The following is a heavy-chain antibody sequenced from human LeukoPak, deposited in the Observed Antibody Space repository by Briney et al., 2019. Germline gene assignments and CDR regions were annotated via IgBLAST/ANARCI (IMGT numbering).Heavy chain of an antibody. J-gene: IGHJ4*02. D-gene: IGHD6-13*01. V-gene: IGHV3-23*01. CDR2: ISGSGGKT. Sequence: GGSLRLSCAASGFTFSNYAMSWVRRAPGEGPEWVSAISGSGGKTYYADSVKGRFTVSRDNSKNTLYLEMNSLRAEDTAVYYCAKEDRYRDSWYQSLGYWGQGTLVTVSS. CDR1: GFTFSNYA. CDR3: AKEDRYRDSWYQSLGY.